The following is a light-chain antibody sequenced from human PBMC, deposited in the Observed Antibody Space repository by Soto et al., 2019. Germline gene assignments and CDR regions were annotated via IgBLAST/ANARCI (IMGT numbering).Light chain of an antibody. CDR3: WAYGGSYYV. J-gene: IGLJ1*01. CDR2: DVR. CDR1: SSDVGGYNY. Sequence: QSVLTQPRSVSGSPGQAVTISCTGTSSDVGGYNYVYWYQQHPGKAPILRIYDVRKRPSGVADRFSGSKTSNTASLNISGLHDEDDDDYYCWAYGGSYYVFGTGTKVTVL. V-gene: IGLV2-11*01.